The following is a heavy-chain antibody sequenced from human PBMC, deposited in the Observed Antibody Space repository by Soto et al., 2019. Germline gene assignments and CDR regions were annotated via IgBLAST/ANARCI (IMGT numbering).Heavy chain of an antibody. Sequence: QVQLVESGGGVVQPGRSLRLSCAASGFTFSSYGMHWVRQAPGKGLEWVAVIWYDGSNNYYADSVKGRFTISRDNSKNTLYLQMNSLRAEDTAVYYCARDPRIYSSSPAHFDYWGQGTLVTVSS. CDR3: ARDPRIYSSSPAHFDY. D-gene: IGHD6-13*01. V-gene: IGHV3-33*01. J-gene: IGHJ4*02. CDR2: IWYDGSNN. CDR1: GFTFSSYG.